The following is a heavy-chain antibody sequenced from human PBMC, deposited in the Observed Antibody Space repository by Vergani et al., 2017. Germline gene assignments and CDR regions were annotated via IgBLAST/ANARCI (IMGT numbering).Heavy chain of an antibody. D-gene: IGHD3-22*01. J-gene: IGHJ4*02. CDR1: GYTFTNHI. CDR2: INTKTGRS. Sequence: QVQLVQSGSELKKPGASVKASCKASGYTFTNHILNWVRQAPGQRPEWMGWINTKTGRSTYAPGFTGRFVFSLDTSVSTVHLQISVLKADDTAVYYCAGGDDSSGRKGDYWGQGTLVTVSS. V-gene: IGHV7-4-1*02. CDR3: AGGDDSSGRKGDY.